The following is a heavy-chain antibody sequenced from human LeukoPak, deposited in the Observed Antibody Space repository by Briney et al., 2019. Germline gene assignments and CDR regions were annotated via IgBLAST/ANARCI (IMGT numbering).Heavy chain of an antibody. Sequence: ASVKVSCKASGYTFTSYDINWVRQATGQGLEWMGWMNPNSGNTGYALKFQGRVTMTRNTSISTAYMELSSLRSEDTAVYYCASSAARRRWLQPGFFDYWGQGTLVTVSS. D-gene: IGHD5-24*01. CDR2: MNPNSGNT. J-gene: IGHJ4*02. CDR1: GYTFTSYD. V-gene: IGHV1-8*01. CDR3: ASSAARRRWLQPGFFDY.